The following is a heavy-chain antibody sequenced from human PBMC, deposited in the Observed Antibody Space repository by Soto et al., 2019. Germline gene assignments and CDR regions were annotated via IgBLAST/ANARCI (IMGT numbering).Heavy chain of an antibody. Sequence: QVQLQESGPGLVKPSQTLSLTCTVSGGSISSGDYYWMWPRQPPGKGLEGIGYIYYSGSTNYNPSLKSRVTISVDTSKNQFSLKLSSVTAADTAVYYCARVGIRFLEWLSINWFDPWGQGTLVTVSS. J-gene: IGHJ5*02. D-gene: IGHD3-3*01. CDR1: GGSISSGDYY. CDR3: ARVGIRFLEWLSINWFDP. CDR2: IYYSGST. V-gene: IGHV4-30-4*01.